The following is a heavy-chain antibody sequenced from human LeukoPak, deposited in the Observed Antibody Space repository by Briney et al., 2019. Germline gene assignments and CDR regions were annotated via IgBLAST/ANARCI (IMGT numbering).Heavy chain of an antibody. Sequence: PSETLSLTCTVSGGSITSYYWSWIRQPPGKGLEWIGYIYSSGSTTYNPSLRSRVTISVDTSKNQFSLRLTSVTAADTAVYYCARRAVAENYFDYWGLGTLVTDSS. CDR1: GGSITSYY. D-gene: IGHD6-19*01. CDR2: IYSSGST. V-gene: IGHV4-59*08. CDR3: ARRAVAENYFDY. J-gene: IGHJ4*02.